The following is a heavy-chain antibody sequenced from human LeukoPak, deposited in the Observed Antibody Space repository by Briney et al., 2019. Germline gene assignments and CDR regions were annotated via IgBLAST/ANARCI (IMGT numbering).Heavy chain of an antibody. CDR3: ARSGRDGYLSTRPVDY. CDR1: GGSISNSNYY. J-gene: IGHJ4*02. CDR2: IYYSGST. Sequence: SETLSLTCTVSGGSISNSNYYWGWIRQPPEKGLEWIGSIYYSGSTFYRASLKSRATISADTSKNQFSLRLSFVTAADTAVYYCARSGRDGYLSTRPVDYWGQGTLVTVSS. V-gene: IGHV4-39*07. D-gene: IGHD5-24*01.